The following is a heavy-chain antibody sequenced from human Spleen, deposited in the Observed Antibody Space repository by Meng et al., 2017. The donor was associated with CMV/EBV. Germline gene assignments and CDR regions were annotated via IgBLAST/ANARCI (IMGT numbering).Heavy chain of an antibody. D-gene: IGHD2/OR15-2a*01. J-gene: IGHJ6*02. Sequence: VKLQHWGAGRLKPSETLSLTCAVYGGSFSGYYWSWIRQPPGKGLEWIGEINHSGSTNYNPSLKSRVTISVDTSKNQFSLKLSSVTAADTAVYYCARDFHSTSRGYYYYGMDVWGQGTTVTVSS. CDR3: ARDFHSTSRGYYYYGMDV. CDR1: GGSFSGYY. V-gene: IGHV4-34*01. CDR2: INHSGST.